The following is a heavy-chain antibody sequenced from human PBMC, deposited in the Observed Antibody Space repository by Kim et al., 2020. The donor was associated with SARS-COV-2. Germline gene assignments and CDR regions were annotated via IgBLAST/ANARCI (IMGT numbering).Heavy chain of an antibody. V-gene: IGHV3-13*04. Sequence: GGSLRLSCAASGFTFSSYDMHWVRQATGKGLEWVSAIGTAGGTYYQGSVKGRFTISRENAKNSLYLQLNSLRAGDTAVYYCASAAPSSLRFLEWFDYYYYGMDVWGQGTTVTVSS. D-gene: IGHD3-3*01. CDR3: ASAAPSSLRFLEWFDYYYYGMDV. J-gene: IGHJ6*02. CDR1: GFTFSSYD. CDR2: IGTAGGT.